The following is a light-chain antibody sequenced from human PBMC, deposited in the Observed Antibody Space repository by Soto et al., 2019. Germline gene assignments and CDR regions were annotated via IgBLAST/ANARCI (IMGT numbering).Light chain of an antibody. Sequence: EIVLTQSPGTLSLSPGERATLSCRASQSVSSSYLAWYQQKPGQAPRLLIYGASSRATGIPDRFSGSGSGTEFTLTISRLQSEDFAVYSCQQYNNWPLTFGGGTKVAI. CDR1: QSVSSSY. V-gene: IGKV3-20*01. CDR2: GAS. CDR3: QQYNNWPLT. J-gene: IGKJ4*01.